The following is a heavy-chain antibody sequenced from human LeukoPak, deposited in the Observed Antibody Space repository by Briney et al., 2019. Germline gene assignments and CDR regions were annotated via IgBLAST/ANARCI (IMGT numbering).Heavy chain of an antibody. V-gene: IGHV4-59*01. CDR3: ARDVGSGYDYWFDP. CDR2: VYHTGST. D-gene: IGHD5-12*01. Sequence: SETLSLTCTVSNGSISFYSWNWIRQPPGKGPEWIGYVYHTGSTNYNPSLKSRVTISVDTSKNQFSLRPSSVTAADTAVYYCARDVGSGYDYWFDPWGQGTLVTVSS. CDR1: NGSISFYS. J-gene: IGHJ5*02.